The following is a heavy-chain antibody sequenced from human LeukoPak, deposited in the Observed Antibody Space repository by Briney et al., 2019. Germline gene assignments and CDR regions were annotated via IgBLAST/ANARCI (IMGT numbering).Heavy chain of an antibody. CDR1: GYTFTSYG. J-gene: IGHJ4*02. CDR2: ISAYNGNT. Sequence: ASVKVSCKASGYTFTSYGISGVRQAPGQALEWMGGISAYNGNTNYAQKIQGRLTMTTETSTRTAYMELRGMRSDDTAVYYCARFERGGAPTVDYWGQGTLVTVSS. CDR3: ARFERGGAPTVDY. V-gene: IGHV1-18*01. D-gene: IGHD1-1*01.